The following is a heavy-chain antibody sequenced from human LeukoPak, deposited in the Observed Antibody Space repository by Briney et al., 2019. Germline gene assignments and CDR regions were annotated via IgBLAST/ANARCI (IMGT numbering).Heavy chain of an antibody. CDR1: GFPFSTYS. J-gene: IGHJ4*02. V-gene: IGHV3-21*01. D-gene: IGHD4-11*01. Sequence: GGSLRLSCTASGFPFSTYSVQWVRQAPGKGLEWVSSTSGSSRYTFYAASVEGRFTISRDNAKNSFYLQMNRLRAEDTAVYFCAAGNSRCPHWGQGALVTVSS. CDR3: AAGNSRCPH. CDR2: TSGSSRYT.